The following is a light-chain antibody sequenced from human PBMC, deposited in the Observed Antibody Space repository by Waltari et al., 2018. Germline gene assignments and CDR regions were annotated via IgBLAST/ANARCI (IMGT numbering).Light chain of an antibody. J-gene: IGKJ4*01. Sequence: EIVLTQSPATLSLSPGARATLSCRASPSVSNYLGWYQQKPGQAPRLLIYDASNRATGIPARFSGSGSGTDFTLTINSLEPEDFAVYYCQQRSNWPLTFGGGTKVEIK. CDR2: DAS. CDR1: PSVSNY. CDR3: QQRSNWPLT. V-gene: IGKV3-11*01.